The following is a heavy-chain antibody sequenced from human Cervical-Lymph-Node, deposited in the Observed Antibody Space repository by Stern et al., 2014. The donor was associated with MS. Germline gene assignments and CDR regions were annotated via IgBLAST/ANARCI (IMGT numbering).Heavy chain of an antibody. D-gene: IGHD1-1*01. CDR2: FLPLFGTT. CDR3: ARDNDDNGMDV. CDR1: GDTFINFG. J-gene: IGHJ6*02. Sequence: QVQLVQSGADVKKPGSSVKVSCTASGDTFINFGISWVRQAPGQGLEWMGGFLPLFGTTEYAQKFQGRVTISADESATTVYMELSGLRSEDTAVYYCARDNDDNGMDVWGQGTTVPVTS. V-gene: IGHV1-69*01.